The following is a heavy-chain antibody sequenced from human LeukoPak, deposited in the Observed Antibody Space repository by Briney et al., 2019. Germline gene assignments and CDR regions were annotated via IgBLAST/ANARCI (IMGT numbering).Heavy chain of an antibody. CDR1: GFTFSTHV. CDR2: ISGSGGST. J-gene: IGHJ1*01. Sequence: GGSLRLSCVGSGFTFSTHVMSWVRRAPGKGLEWVSAISGSGGSTYYADSVKGRFTISRDNSKNTLYLQMNSLRAEDTAVYYCAKDIALRHRGQGTLVTVSS. D-gene: IGHD2-15*01. V-gene: IGHV3-23*01. CDR3: AKDIALRH.